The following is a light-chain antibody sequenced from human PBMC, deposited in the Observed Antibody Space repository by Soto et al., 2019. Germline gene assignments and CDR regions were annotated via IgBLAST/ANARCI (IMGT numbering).Light chain of an antibody. Sequence: ENVLTQSPCTLSLSPGERATLSCRASQSVSSSYLAWYQQKPSQAPRLLIYGASSRATGIPDRFSGSGSGTDFTLTISRLEPEDFAVYYCQQYGSSPTWTFGQGTKVDIK. CDR2: GAS. CDR1: QSVSSSY. V-gene: IGKV3-20*01. CDR3: QQYGSSPTWT. J-gene: IGKJ1*01.